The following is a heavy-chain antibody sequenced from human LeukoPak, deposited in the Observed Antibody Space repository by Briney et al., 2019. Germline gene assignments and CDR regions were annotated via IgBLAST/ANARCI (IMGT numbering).Heavy chain of an antibody. CDR1: GFTFSSYA. CDR3: AKEFKPVRGVHPYYYYGMDV. V-gene: IGHV3-23*01. Sequence: PGGSLRLSCAASGFTFSSYAMSWVRQAPGKGLEWVSAFSGSGGSTYYADSVKGRFTISRDNSKNTLYLQMNSLRAEDTAVYYCAKEFKPVRGVHPYYYYGMDVWGQGTTVTVSS. D-gene: IGHD3-10*01. J-gene: IGHJ6*02. CDR2: FSGSGGST.